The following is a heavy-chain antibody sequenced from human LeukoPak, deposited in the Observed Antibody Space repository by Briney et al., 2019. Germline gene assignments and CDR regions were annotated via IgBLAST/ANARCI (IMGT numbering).Heavy chain of an antibody. D-gene: IGHD6-25*01. CDR3: ASDIPAKDAFDI. V-gene: IGHV3-21*01. CDR2: ISSSSSYI. J-gene: IGHJ3*02. CDR1: GFTFSSYS. Sequence: GGSLRLSCAASGFTFSSYSMNWVRQAPGKGLEWVSSISSSSSYIYYADSVKGRFTISRDNAKNPLYLQMNSLRAEDTAVYYCASDIPAKDAFDIWGQGTMVTVSS.